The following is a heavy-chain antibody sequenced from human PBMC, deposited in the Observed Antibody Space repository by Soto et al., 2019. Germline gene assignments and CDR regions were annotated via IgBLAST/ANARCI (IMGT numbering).Heavy chain of an antibody. Sequence: ETLSLTGAVYGGSFSGYYWTWIRQPPGTGLEWIGEINHSGSTNYNPSLKSRVTISVDTSKNQFSLKLTSVTAADTAVYYCARDKITGLFDYWGQGTQVT. CDR3: ARDKITGLFDY. D-gene: IGHD2-8*02. V-gene: IGHV4-34*01. CDR1: GGSFSGYY. CDR2: INHSGST. J-gene: IGHJ4*02.